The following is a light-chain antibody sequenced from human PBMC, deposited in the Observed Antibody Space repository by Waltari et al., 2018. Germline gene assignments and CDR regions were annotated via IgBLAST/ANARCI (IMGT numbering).Light chain of an antibody. Sequence: QSALTQPASVSGSPGPSITISCTGSSRDIGGYNFVSLYQQYPGKAPKALIYGVYNRPSGVSDRFSGSKLDNTASLTISGLRAEDEAAYFCCSYTSISTVVFGGGTKVTVL. CDR1: SRDIGGYNF. J-gene: IGLJ2*01. CDR3: CSYTSISTVV. CDR2: GVY. V-gene: IGLV2-14*03.